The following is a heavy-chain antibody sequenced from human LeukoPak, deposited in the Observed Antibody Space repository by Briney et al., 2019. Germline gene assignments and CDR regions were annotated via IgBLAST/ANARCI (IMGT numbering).Heavy chain of an antibody. CDR2: ISYDGSDK. J-gene: IGHJ4*02. CDR1: GFTSSNYA. CDR3: ARTHYFDY. Sequence: GRSLRLSCAASGFTSSNYAMHWVRQAPGKGLEWVAAISYDGSDKYYADSVKGRFTISRDNSKNTLYLQVNSLRAEDTAVYYCARTHYFDYWGQGTLVTVSS. V-gene: IGHV3-30*04.